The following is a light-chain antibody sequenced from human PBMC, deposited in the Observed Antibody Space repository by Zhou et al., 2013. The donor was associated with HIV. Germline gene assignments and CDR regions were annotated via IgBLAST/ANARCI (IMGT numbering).Light chain of an antibody. Sequence: ELVLTQSPATLSLSPGERATLSCRASQSISSYLTWYQQKPGQAPRLLIYDASTRATGIPARFSGSGSGTDFTLTIHSLQPEDFATYYCQQSYSTPPRFGQGTKVEVK. CDR3: QQSYSTPPR. J-gene: IGKJ1*01. CDR1: QSISSY. V-gene: IGKV3-11*01. CDR2: DAS.